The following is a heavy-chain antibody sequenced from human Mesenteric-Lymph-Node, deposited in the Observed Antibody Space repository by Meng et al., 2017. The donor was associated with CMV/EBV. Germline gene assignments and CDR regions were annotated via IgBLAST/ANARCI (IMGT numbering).Heavy chain of an antibody. CDR2: INTGNGNT. V-gene: IGHV1-3*04. CDR3: ARGYYASGTYYPVDY. J-gene: IGHJ4*02. D-gene: IGHD3-10*01. CDR1: GYTFTYYA. Sequence: SGYTFTYYAMRWVRQAPGQRLEWMGWINTGNGNTKYSQTFQGRVTITRDTSASTAYMELSSLRSEDTAVYYCARGYYASGTYYPVDYWGQGTLVTVSS.